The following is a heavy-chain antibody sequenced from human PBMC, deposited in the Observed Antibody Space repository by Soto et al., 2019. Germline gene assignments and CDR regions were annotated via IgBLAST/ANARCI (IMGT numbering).Heavy chain of an antibody. V-gene: IGHV1-18*01. CDR3: ARERGITIFGVVMRHGMDV. D-gene: IGHD3-3*01. CDR2: ISAYNGNT. J-gene: IGHJ6*02. Sequence: ASVKVSCKASGYTFTSYGISWVRQAPGQGLEWMGWISAYNGNTNYAQKLQGRVTMTTDTSTSTAYMELRSLRSDDTAVYYCARERGITIFGVVMRHGMDVWGQGTTVTVSS. CDR1: GYTFTSYG.